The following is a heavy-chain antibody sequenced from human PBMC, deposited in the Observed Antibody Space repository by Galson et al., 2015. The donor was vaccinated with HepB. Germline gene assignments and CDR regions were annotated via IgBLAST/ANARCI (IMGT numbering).Heavy chain of an antibody. CDR2: ISMSGGST. CDR1: GFTFRRLG. V-gene: IGHV3-23*01. CDR3: ARGTTSIDY. D-gene: IGHD1-1*01. Sequence: SLRLSCATSGFTFRRLGITWVRQAAGKGLECVAAISMSGGSTDYADSVKGRFTISRDNSNNMLYLQMNNLRVEDTAVYYCARGTTSIDYWGQGTQVSVSS. J-gene: IGHJ4*02.